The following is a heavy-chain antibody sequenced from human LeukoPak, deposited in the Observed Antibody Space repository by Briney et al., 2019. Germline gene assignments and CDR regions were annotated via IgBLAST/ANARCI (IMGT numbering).Heavy chain of an antibody. D-gene: IGHD3-10*01. V-gene: IGHV1-2*02. CDR2: NNPNSGGT. CDR3: ARGRVTMVRGVMGWFDP. CDR1: GYTFTGYY. Sequence: ASVKVSCKASGYTFTGYYMHWVRQAPGQGLEWMGWNNPNSGGTNYAQKFQGRVTMTRDTSISTAYMELSRLRSDDTAVYYCARGRVTMVRGVMGWFDPWGQGTLVTVSS. J-gene: IGHJ5*02.